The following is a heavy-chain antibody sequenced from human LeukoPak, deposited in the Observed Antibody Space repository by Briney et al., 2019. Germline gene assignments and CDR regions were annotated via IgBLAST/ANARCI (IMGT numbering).Heavy chain of an antibody. D-gene: IGHD2-15*01. Sequence: PGKSLRLSCAASGFTFRNYAMHWVRQTPGKGLEWVATVSYDGSITYYADSVKGRFTISRDNSKKTLYLQMNSLRAEDTAVYYCAKGPVVTFDIWGQGTMVTVSS. J-gene: IGHJ3*02. CDR3: AKGPVVTFDI. CDR1: GFTFRNYA. V-gene: IGHV3-30*04. CDR2: VSYDGSIT.